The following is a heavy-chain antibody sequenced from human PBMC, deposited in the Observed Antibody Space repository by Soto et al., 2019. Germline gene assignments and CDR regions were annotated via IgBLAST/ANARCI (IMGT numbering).Heavy chain of an antibody. CDR1: GFTFSSYG. V-gene: IGHV3-33*01. CDR3: ARDGITIFGVVISYYFDY. D-gene: IGHD3-3*01. CDR2: IWYDGSNK. Sequence: HPGGSLRLSCAASGFTFSSYGMHWVRQAPGKGLEWVAVIWYDGSNKYYADSVKGRFTISRDNSKNTLYLQMNSLRAEDTAVYYCARDGITIFGVVISYYFDYWGQGTLVTVSS. J-gene: IGHJ4*02.